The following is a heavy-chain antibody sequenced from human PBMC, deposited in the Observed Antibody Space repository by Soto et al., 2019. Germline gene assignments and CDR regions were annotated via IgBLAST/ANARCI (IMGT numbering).Heavy chain of an antibody. CDR3: ARQCSTSCPMGAFDI. CDR1: GGSISSSSYY. CDR2: IYYSGST. V-gene: IGHV4-39*01. D-gene: IGHD2-2*01. Sequence: KTSETLSLTCTVSGGSISSSSYYWGWIRQPPGKGLEWIGSIYYSGSTYYNPSLKSRVTISVDTSKNQFSLKLSSMTAADTAVYYCARQCSTSCPMGAFDIWGQGTMVTVSS. J-gene: IGHJ3*02.